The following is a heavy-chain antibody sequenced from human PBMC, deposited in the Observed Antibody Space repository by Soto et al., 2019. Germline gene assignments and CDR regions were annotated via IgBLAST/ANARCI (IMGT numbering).Heavy chain of an antibody. CDR3: ARGRAGYCTNGVCYYYFDY. CDR2: INHSGST. V-gene: IGHV4-34*01. CDR1: GGSFSGYY. D-gene: IGHD2-8*01. J-gene: IGHJ4*02. Sequence: SETLSLTCAVYGGSFSGYYWSWIRQPPGKGLEWIGEINHSGSTNYNPSLKSRVTISVDTSKNQFSLKLSSVTAADTAVYYCARGRAGYCTNGVCYYYFDYWGQGTLVTVSS.